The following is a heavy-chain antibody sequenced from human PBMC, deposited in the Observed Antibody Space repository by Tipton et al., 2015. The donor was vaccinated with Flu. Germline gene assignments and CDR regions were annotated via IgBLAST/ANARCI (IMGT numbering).Heavy chain of an antibody. CDR2: IHRSGNT. V-gene: IGHV4-38-2*01. CDR1: RDSLDSRYY. CDR3: ATTTYFYGSGSHDY. J-gene: IGHJ4*02. D-gene: IGHD3-10*01. Sequence: TLSLTCSVSRDSLDSRYYWGWIRQPPGKGLEWIGNIHRSGNTYHNPSLKSRVTISVDRSKNQFSLKLTSVTAADTAVYYCATTTYFYGSGSHDYWGQGTLVTVSS.